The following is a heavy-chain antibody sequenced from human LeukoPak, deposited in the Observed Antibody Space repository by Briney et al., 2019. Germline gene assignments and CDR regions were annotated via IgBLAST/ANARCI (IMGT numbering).Heavy chain of an antibody. CDR1: GGSFSGYY. V-gene: IGHV4-34*01. J-gene: IGHJ3*02. CDR2: INHSGST. D-gene: IGHD3-22*01. Sequence: SETLSLTCAVYGGSFSGYYWSWIRQPPGKGLEWIGEINHSGSTNYNPSLKSRVTISVDTSKNQFSLKLSSVTAADTAVYYCARGRRYYDSSADTGAFDIWGQGTMVTVSS. CDR3: ARGRRYYDSSADTGAFDI.